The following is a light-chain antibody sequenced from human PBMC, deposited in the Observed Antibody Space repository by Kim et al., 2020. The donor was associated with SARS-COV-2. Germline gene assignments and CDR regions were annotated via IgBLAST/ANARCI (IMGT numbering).Light chain of an antibody. CDR3: SSYTISSTWV. Sequence: GQSITISCTGTSGDVGGHNYVCWYQQHPGKAPKLMIYDVSSRPSVVSNRFSGSKSGNTASLTISGLQAEDEADYYCSSYTISSTWVFGGGTQLTVL. CDR2: DVS. CDR1: SGDVGGHNY. V-gene: IGLV2-14*03. J-gene: IGLJ3*02.